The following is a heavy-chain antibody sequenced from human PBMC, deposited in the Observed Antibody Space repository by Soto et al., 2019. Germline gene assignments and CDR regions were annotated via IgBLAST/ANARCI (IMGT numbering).Heavy chain of an antibody. D-gene: IGHD6-13*01. CDR2: INHSGST. Sequence: SETLSLTCAVYGGSFSGYYWSWIRQPPGKGLEWIGEINHSGSTNYNPSLKSRVTISVDMSKNQFFLKLSSVTAADTAVYYCARGRDSSSWATYYYYYYGMDVWGQGTTVTVSS. CDR3: ARGRDSSSWATYYYYYYGMDV. J-gene: IGHJ6*02. V-gene: IGHV4-34*01. CDR1: GGSFSGYY.